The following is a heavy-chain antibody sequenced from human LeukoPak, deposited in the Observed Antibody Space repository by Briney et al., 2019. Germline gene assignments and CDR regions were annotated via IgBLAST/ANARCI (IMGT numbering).Heavy chain of an antibody. D-gene: IGHD5-18*01. CDR3: AKERGEYNYEKWFDP. V-gene: IGHV1-18*01. J-gene: IGHJ5*02. Sequence: ASVKVSCKASGYTFTSYGISWVRQAPGQGLEWMGWISAHNGNTNYAQKLQGRVTMTTDTSTSTAYMELRSLRSDDTAVYYCAKERGEYNYEKWFDPWGQGTLVTVSS. CDR2: ISAHNGNT. CDR1: GYTFTSYG.